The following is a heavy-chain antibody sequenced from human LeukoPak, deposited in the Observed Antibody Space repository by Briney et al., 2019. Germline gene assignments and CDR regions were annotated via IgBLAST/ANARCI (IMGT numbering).Heavy chain of an antibody. J-gene: IGHJ4*02. Sequence: GGSLRLSCAASAFTFSSYAMSWVRQAPGKGLEWVSAISGSGGNTYYADSVKGRFTISRDNSKNTLYLQMNSLRAEDTAVYYCAKDRALAYCGGDCYLAFDYWGQGTLVTVSS. D-gene: IGHD2-21*02. CDR3: AKDRALAYCGGDCYLAFDY. CDR2: ISGSGGNT. CDR1: AFTFSSYA. V-gene: IGHV3-23*01.